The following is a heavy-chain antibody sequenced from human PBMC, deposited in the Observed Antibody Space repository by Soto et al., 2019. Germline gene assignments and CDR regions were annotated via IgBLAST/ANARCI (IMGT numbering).Heavy chain of an antibody. CDR2: VIPILGQA. Sequence: QLVQSGAEVKKPGSSVKISCKASGGTFSSYVISWLRQAPGQGLEWRGGVIPILGQAYYAPNLQGRVTIPAAASTRTAYMELNRLTSADTAVYFCARVGGVGAPPGTDFWGQGTLVTVSS. CDR3: ARVGGVGAPPGTDF. D-gene: IGHD1-26*01. V-gene: IGHV1-69*01. CDR1: GGTFSSYV. J-gene: IGHJ4*02.